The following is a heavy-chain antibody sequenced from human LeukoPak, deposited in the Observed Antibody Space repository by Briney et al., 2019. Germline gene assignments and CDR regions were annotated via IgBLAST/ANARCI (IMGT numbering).Heavy chain of an antibody. CDR1: GFTFSRHG. CDR2: ISNDGSRK. J-gene: IGHJ4*02. CDR3: ARDRAWNYFDY. D-gene: IGHD3-3*01. V-gene: IGHV3-30*03. Sequence: PGGYLRLSCAPSGFTFSRHGMHWVRQAPGKGLEWAAIISNDGSRKYYAHSVEGRFTISRDNSKNTLYLQMDSLRAEDTAVYYCARDRAWNYFDYWGQGTLVTVSS.